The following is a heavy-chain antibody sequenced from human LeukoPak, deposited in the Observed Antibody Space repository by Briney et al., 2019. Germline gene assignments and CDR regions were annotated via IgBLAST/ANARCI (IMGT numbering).Heavy chain of an antibody. Sequence: PSETLSLTCTVSGGSISSSSYYWGWIRQPPGKGLEWIGSIYYSGSTYYNPSLKSRVTISVDTSKNQFSLKLSSVTAADTAVYYCARARSVAYCSGGSCYSSIDYWGQGTLVTVSS. CDR2: IYYSGST. CDR3: ARARSVAYCSGGSCYSSIDY. J-gene: IGHJ4*02. D-gene: IGHD2-15*01. V-gene: IGHV4-39*07. CDR1: GGSISSSSYY.